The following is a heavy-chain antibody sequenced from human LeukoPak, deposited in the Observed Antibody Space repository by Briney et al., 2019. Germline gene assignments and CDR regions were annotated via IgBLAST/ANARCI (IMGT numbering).Heavy chain of an antibody. CDR2: ISSSSSYI. CDR1: GFTFVSYA. D-gene: IGHD3-16*02. J-gene: IGHJ4*02. Sequence: PGGSLRLSCAASGFTFVSYAMTWVRQAPGKGLEWVSSISSSSSYIYYADSVKGRFTISRDNAKNSLYLQMNSLRAEDTAVYYCARDLVGFILTFDYWGQGTLVTVSS. CDR3: ARDLVGFILTFDY. V-gene: IGHV3-21*01.